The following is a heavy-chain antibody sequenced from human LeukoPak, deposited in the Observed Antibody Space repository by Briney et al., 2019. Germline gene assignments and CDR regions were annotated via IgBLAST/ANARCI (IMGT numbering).Heavy chain of an antibody. CDR1: GFTFKIYT. J-gene: IGHJ4*02. V-gene: IGHV3-23*01. CDR2: ISFSGDNRGDNT. Sequence: PGGSLRLSCAAFGFTFKIYTMNWVRQAPGKGLQWVSSISFSGDNRGDNTYYADSVRGRFSISRDNSQNTVFLQMSSLRVDDTAAYYCVGTFTVFGVVSTIEWGQGTLVTVSS. D-gene: IGHD3-3*01. CDR3: VGTFTVFGVVSTIE.